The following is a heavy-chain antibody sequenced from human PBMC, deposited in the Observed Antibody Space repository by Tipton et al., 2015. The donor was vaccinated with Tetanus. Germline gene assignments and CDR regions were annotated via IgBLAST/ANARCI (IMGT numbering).Heavy chain of an antibody. V-gene: IGHV4-4*07. D-gene: IGHD3-22*01. CDR3: ARDVWRYYDSSGYQDHDAFDI. Sequence: TLSLTCTVSGGSISTYYWSWIRQPAGKGLKWIGRIYTSGSTNYNPPLKRRVTMSIDTSNNQFSLKLSSVTAADTAVYYCARDVWRYYDSSGYQDHDAFDIWGQGTMVTVSS. CDR1: GGSISTYY. J-gene: IGHJ3*02. CDR2: IYTSGST.